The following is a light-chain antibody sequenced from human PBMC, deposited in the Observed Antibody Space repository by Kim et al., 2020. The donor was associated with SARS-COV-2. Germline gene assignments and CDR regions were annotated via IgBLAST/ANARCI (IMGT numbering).Light chain of an antibody. CDR1: QMFRSNY. V-gene: IGKV3-20*01. CDR2: GAS. CDR3: QQYGGTPYT. J-gene: IGKJ2*01. Sequence: SPGERPTPACRPGQMFRSNYLARYQQKPGQAPRLLIYGASSRATGIPDRFSGSGSGTAFSLTISRMEPDDFAVYYCQQYGGTPYTFGQGTKLEIK.